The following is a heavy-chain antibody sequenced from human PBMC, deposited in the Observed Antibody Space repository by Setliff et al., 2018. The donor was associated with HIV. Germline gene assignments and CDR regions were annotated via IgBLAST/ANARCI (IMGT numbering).Heavy chain of an antibody. V-gene: IGHV1-2*02. Sequence: ASVKVSCKASRYTFTGHYMHWVRQAPGQGLEWVGWINPSSGGTNYAQKFQGRVTMTRDTSISTAYMELSRLTSDDTAVYYCARDGRYCSGGSCFTNRSSYYYYYMDVWGKGTTVTVSS. D-gene: IGHD2-15*01. CDR1: RYTFTGHY. CDR2: INPSSGGT. J-gene: IGHJ6*03. CDR3: ARDGRYCSGGSCFTNRSSYYYYYMDV.